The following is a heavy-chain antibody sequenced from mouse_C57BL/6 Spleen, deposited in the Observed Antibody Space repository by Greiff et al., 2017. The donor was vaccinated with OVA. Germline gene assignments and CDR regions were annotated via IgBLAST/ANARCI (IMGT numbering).Heavy chain of an antibody. CDR2: ISSGGSNT. D-gene: IGHD3-1*01. J-gene: IGHJ4*01. V-gene: IGHV5-6*01. Sequence: EVHLVESGGDLVKPGGSLKLSCAASGFTFSSYGMSWVRQTPDKRLEWVATISSGGSNTYYPDSVKGRFPLSRANAKNTLYLQMSSLKSEDTAMDYCARQNSSYYAMEYWGQGTSVTVSS. CDR1: GFTFSSYG. CDR3: ARQNSSYYAMEY.